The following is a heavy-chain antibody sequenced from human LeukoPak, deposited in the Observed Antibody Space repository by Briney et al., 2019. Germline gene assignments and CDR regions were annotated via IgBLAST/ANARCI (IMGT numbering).Heavy chain of an antibody. CDR3: ARALRIIAARTYYYYGMDV. V-gene: IGHV4-34*01. CDR2: INHSGST. Sequence: SETLSLTCAVYGGSFSGYYWSWIRQPPGKGLEWIGEINHSGSTNYNPSLKSRVTISVDTSKNQFSLKLSSVTAADTAVYYCARALRIIAARTYYYYGMDVWGQGTTVIVSS. D-gene: IGHD6-6*01. CDR1: GGSFSGYY. J-gene: IGHJ6*02.